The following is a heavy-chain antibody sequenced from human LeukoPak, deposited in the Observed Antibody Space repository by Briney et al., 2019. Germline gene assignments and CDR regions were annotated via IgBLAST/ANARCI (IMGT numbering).Heavy chain of an antibody. CDR3: ARQVGYRSAYYFDN. D-gene: IGHD5-12*01. CDR2: IYYSGST. V-gene: IGHV4-59*08. J-gene: IGHJ4*02. CDR1: GGSITSYY. Sequence: PSETLSLTCTVSGGSITSYYWSWIRQPPGRGLEWIGYIYYSGSTNYNPSLKGRVTVSLDTSKKQFSLKLSSVTAADTAVYYCARQVGYRSAYYFDNWGQGTLVTVSS.